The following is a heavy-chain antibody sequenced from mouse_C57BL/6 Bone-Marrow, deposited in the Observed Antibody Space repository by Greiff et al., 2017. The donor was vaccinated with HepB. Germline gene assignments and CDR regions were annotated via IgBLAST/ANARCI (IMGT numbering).Heavy chain of an antibody. Sequence: EVKLMESGGGLVQPGESLKLSCESNEYEFPSHDMSWVRKTPEKRLELVAAINSDGGSTYYPDTMERRFIISRDNTKKTLYLQMSSLRSEDTALYYCARRYYGSSAWYFDVWGTGTTVTVSS. CDR1: EYEFPSHD. CDR2: INSDGGST. V-gene: IGHV5-2*01. D-gene: IGHD1-1*01. J-gene: IGHJ1*03. CDR3: ARRYYGSSAWYFDV.